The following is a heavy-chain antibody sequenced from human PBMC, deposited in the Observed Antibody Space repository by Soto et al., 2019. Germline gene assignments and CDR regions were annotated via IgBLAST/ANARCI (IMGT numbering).Heavy chain of an antibody. V-gene: IGHV3-33*01. CDR1: GFTFSSYG. CDR2: IWYDGSNK. D-gene: IGHD3-10*01. Sequence: GGSLRLSCAASGFTFSSYGMHWVRQAPGKGLEWVAVIWYDGSNKYYADSVKGRFTISRDNSKNTLYLQMNSLRAEDTAVYYCARDSVPSVLTMVRGVISSYFDYWGQGTLVTVSS. CDR3: ARDSVPSVLTMVRGVISSYFDY. J-gene: IGHJ4*02.